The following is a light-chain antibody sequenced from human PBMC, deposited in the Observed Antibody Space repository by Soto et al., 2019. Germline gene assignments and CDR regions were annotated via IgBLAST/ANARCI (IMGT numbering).Light chain of an antibody. CDR2: GNS. J-gene: IGLJ1*01. CDR1: SSNIGAGYD. CDR3: QSYDSSLSGYV. Sequence: QSVLTQPPSVSGAPGQRVTISCTGSSSNIGAGYDVHWYQQLPGTAPKLLIYGNSNRPSGVPDRFSGSKSGTSASLAITGLQAEYEADYYCQSYDSSLSGYVVGTGTKLTVL. V-gene: IGLV1-40*01.